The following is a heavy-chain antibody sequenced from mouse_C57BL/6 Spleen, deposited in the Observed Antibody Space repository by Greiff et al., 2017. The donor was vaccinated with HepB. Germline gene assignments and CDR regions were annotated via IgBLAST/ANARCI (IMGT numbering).Heavy chain of an antibody. CDR2: IYPGSGNT. J-gene: IGHJ4*01. CDR1: GYTFTDYY. Sequence: VQLQQSGAELVRPGASVKLSCKASGYTFTDYYINWVKQRPGQGLEWIARIYPGSGNTYYNEKFKGKATLTAEKSSSTAYMQLSSLTSEDSAVYFCARSGSSYVDYAMDYWGQGTSVTVSS. CDR3: ARSGSSYVDYAMDY. D-gene: IGHD1-1*01. V-gene: IGHV1-76*01.